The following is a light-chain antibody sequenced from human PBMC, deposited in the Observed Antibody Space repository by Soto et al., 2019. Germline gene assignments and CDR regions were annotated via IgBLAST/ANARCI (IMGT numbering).Light chain of an antibody. V-gene: IGKV1-9*01. CDR2: VAS. CDR3: QQINSSPIT. CDR1: QGISSH. Sequence: DIQLTPSPSFLSASVGDRVTITCRASQGISSHLAWYQQQPGKAPKLLIYVASTLQSGVPSRFSGSGSGTEFTLTISSLQPEDFAIYYCQQINSSPITFGQGTRLEIK. J-gene: IGKJ5*01.